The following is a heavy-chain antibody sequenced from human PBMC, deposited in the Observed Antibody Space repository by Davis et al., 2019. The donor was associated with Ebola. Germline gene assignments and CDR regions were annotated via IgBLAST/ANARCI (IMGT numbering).Heavy chain of an antibody. D-gene: IGHD1-1*01. V-gene: IGHV1-8*03. CDR1: GYTFTSYD. CDR2: MNPNSGNT. Sequence: ASVKVSCKASGYTFTSYDINWVRQATGQGLEWMGWMNPNSGNTGYAQKFQGRVTITRNTSISTAYMELSSLRSEDTAVYYCARDGTRSSNNWFDPWGQGTLVTVSS. CDR3: ARDGTRSSNNWFDP. J-gene: IGHJ5*02.